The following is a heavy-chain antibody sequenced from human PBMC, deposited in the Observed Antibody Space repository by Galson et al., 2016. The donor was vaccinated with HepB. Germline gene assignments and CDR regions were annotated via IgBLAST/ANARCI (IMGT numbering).Heavy chain of an antibody. CDR2: ISYTGVT. CDR3: ARGGADFDY. CDR1: GGSISPHY. D-gene: IGHD3-16*01. J-gene: IGHJ4*01. V-gene: IGHV4-59*11. Sequence: SETLSLTCTVSGGSISPHYWTWIRQSPGKGLEWIGHISYTGVTNYKPSLQSRVTMSVDVSNNQVSLRLSSVTAADTALYYCARGGADFDYWGLGILVTVSA.